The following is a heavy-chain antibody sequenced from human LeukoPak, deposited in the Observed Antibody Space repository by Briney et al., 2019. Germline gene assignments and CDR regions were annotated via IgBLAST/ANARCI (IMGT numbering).Heavy chain of an antibody. Sequence: ASVKVSCKFSGYTLTELSMHWVRQAPGKGLEWMGGFDPEDGETIYAQKFQGRVTMTEDTSTDTAYMELSSLRSEDTAVYYCARANWGLWDDAFDIWGQGTMVTVSS. CDR2: FDPEDGET. J-gene: IGHJ3*02. CDR3: ARANWGLWDDAFDI. V-gene: IGHV1-24*01. D-gene: IGHD7-27*01. CDR1: GYTLTELS.